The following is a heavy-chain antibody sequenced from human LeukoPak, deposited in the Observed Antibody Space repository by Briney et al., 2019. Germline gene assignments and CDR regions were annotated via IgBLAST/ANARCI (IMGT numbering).Heavy chain of an antibody. J-gene: IGHJ3*01. CDR2: IIVGSGAT. CDR3: AAELYGVYTDCCTFHL. Sequence: SVKVSCKTSGFTFSTSAVQWVRQARGQRLEWIGWIIVGSGATNYAQSLQGRFTITRDMSTNTAYMELSSLGSEDSAVYYCAAELYGVYTDCCTFHLWGQGTLVTVSS. V-gene: IGHV1-58*01. D-gene: IGHD4-17*01. CDR1: GFTFSTSA.